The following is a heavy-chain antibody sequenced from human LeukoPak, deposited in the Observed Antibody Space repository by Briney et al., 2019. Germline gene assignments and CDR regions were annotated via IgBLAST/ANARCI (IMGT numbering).Heavy chain of an antibody. J-gene: IGHJ6*02. D-gene: IGHD1-14*01. Sequence: PGGSLRLSCAASGFTFSDYYMSWLRQAPGKGLEWVSYISSSGSTIYYADSVKGRFTISRDNAKNSLYLQMNSLRAEDTAVYYCARGYPPYYYYYGMDVWGQGTTVTVSS. CDR3: ARGYPPYYYYYGMDV. CDR2: ISSSGSTI. V-gene: IGHV3-11*01. CDR1: GFTFSDYY.